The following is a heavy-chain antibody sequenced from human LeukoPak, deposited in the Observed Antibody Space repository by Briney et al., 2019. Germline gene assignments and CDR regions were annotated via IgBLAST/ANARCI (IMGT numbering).Heavy chain of an antibody. CDR3: ARESHRGSGYSIDY. CDR2: IWYDGSNK. V-gene: IGHV3-33*01. Sequence: GGSLRLSCAASGFTFSSYGMHWVRQAPGKGLEWVAVIWYDGSNKYYADSVKGRFTISRDNSKNTLYLQMNSLRAEDTAVYYCARESHRGSGYSIDYWGQGTLVTVSS. J-gene: IGHJ4*02. CDR1: GFTFSSYG. D-gene: IGHD3-22*01.